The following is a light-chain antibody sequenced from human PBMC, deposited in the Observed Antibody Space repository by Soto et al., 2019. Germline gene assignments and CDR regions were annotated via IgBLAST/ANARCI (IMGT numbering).Light chain of an antibody. Sequence: DIQLTQSPSTLSASVGARVPLTCRAAQSLNSRLAWYQHRPGKAPRLLIYDASTLESGVPSRFSGSGSGAEFTLTINNLQPDDLATYICQQYKSYSTFGRGTKVDI. CDR1: QSLNSR. J-gene: IGKJ1*01. CDR3: QQYKSYST. V-gene: IGKV1-5*01. CDR2: DAS.